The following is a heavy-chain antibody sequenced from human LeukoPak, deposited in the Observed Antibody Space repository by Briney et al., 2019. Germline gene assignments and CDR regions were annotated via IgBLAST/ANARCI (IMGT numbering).Heavy chain of an antibody. CDR2: ISSNGGST. Sequence: GGSLRLSCAASGFTFSSYAMHWVRQAPGKGLEYVSAISSNGGSTYYANSVKGRFTISRDNSKNTLYLQMGSLRAEDMAVYYCARDALVVVAATPSSPTWFDPWGQGTLVTVSS. V-gene: IGHV3-64*01. J-gene: IGHJ5*02. CDR3: ARDALVVVAATPSSPTWFDP. D-gene: IGHD2-15*01. CDR1: GFTFSSYA.